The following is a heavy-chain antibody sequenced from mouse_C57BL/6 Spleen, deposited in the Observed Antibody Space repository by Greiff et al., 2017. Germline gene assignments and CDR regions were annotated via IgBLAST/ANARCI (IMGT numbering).Heavy chain of an antibody. Sequence: EVKVVESGGGLVKPGGSLKLSCAASGFTFSDYGMHWVRQAPEKGLEWVAYISSGSSTIYYADTVKGRFTISRDNAKNTLFLQMNSLRSEDTAMYYCARGEYGSLYYAMDYWGQGTSVTVSS. CDR2: ISSGSSTI. V-gene: IGHV5-17*01. D-gene: IGHD1-1*01. J-gene: IGHJ4*01. CDR1: GFTFSDYG. CDR3: ARGEYGSLYYAMDY.